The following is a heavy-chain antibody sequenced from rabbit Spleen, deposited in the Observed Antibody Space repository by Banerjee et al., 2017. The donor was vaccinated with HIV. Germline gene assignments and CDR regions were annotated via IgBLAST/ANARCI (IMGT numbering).Heavy chain of an antibody. D-gene: IGHD8-1*01. CDR2: AYAGSSGST. Sequence: QSLEESGGDLVKPGASLTLTCKASGFDFTSDYMSWVRQAPGKGLEWVACAYAGSSGSTYSATWAKGRFTISKTSSTTVTLQMTSLTAADTATYFCARDAGTSFSTYGMDLWGQGTLVTV. CDR1: GFDFTSDY. V-gene: IGHV1S40*01. J-gene: IGHJ6*01. CDR3: ARDAGTSFSTYGMDL.